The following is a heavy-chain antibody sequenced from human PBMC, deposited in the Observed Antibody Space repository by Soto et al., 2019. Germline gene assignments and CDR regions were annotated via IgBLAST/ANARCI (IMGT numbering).Heavy chain of an antibody. J-gene: IGHJ4*02. CDR3: AKDPDISGWYQTDLDY. CDR1: GFIFSSFA. Sequence: EVQLLESGGGLVQPGGSLRLSCAASGFIFSSFAMSWVHQAPGKGLEWVSTISNNGGSTYSADSVKGRFTISRDNSKNTLYLQMNSLRAEDTAVYYCAKDPDISGWYQTDLDYWGQGTLVTVSS. CDR2: ISNNGGST. D-gene: IGHD6-19*01. V-gene: IGHV3-23*01.